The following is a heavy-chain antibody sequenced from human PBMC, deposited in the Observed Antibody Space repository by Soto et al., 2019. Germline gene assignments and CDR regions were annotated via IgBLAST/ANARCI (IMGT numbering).Heavy chain of an antibody. Sequence: QVQLVQSGAEEKKPGASVKVSCKTSGYTFTTYPMHWVRQAPGQRLEWMGWINAGNGNTKYSQKFQGRVTITRDTSASTAYMELNSLRSEDTAVYYCARAYCGGDCYSPPGYFWGQGTLVTVSS. J-gene: IGHJ4*02. CDR1: GYTFTTYP. D-gene: IGHD2-21*02. CDR3: ARAYCGGDCYSPPGYF. V-gene: IGHV1-3*05. CDR2: INAGNGNT.